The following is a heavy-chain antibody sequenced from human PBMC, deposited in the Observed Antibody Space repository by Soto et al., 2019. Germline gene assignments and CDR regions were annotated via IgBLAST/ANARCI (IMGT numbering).Heavy chain of an antibody. CDR1: GGIFNTYA. J-gene: IGHJ4*02. D-gene: IGHD3-10*01. V-gene: IGHV1-69*01. CDR3: ARDRDYDGSGNDYSRLHF. CDR2: NIPIFGTP. Sequence: QVQLLQAGPEVKEPWSSVKLTCKVSGGIFNTYAISWLRQAPGQGLEWMGGNIPIFGTPHYAQRFQGRVTITSDEATSTAYMELSRLRADDTAVYYCARDRDYDGSGNDYSRLHFGGQGPQVSFSS.